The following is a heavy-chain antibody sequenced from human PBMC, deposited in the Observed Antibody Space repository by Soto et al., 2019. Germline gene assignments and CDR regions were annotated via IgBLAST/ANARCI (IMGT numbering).Heavy chain of an antibody. CDR3: SKGESAAAMGWFDP. CDR1: GGSISSSSYY. J-gene: IGHJ5*02. CDR2: IYYSGST. D-gene: IGHD2-2*01. V-gene: IGHV4-39*01. Sequence: SETLSLTCTVSGGSISSSSYYWGWIRQPPGKGLEWIGSIYYSGSTYYNPSLKSRVTISVDTSKNQFSLKLSSVTAADTAVYYCSKGESAAAMGWFDPWGQGTLVTVSS.